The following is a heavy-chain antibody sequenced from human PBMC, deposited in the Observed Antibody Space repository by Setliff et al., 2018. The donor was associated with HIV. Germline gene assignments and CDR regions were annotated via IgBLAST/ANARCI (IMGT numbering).Heavy chain of an antibody. CDR2: IIPIFGTA. V-gene: IGHV1-69*13. D-gene: IGHD6-19*01. CDR1: GYSFTSDY. CDR3: ARDGLLEAGIRFDY. J-gene: IGHJ4*02. Sequence: GASVKVSCKASGYSFTSDYMHWVRQGPGQGLEWMGGIIPIFGTAKYAQKFQGRVTITADESTTTAYMELNSLRSEDTAVYYCARDGLLEAGIRFDYWGQGTLVTVSS.